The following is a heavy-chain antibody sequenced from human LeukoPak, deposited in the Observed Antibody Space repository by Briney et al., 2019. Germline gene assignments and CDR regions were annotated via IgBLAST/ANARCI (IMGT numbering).Heavy chain of an antibody. V-gene: IGHV4-34*01. CDR2: INHSGST. J-gene: IGHJ6*03. CDR1: GFTFSSYS. D-gene: IGHD5-12*01. Sequence: GSLRLSCAASGFTFSSYSMNWVRRAPGKGLEWIGEINHSGSTNYNPSLKSRVTISVDTSKNQFSLKLSSVTAADTAVYYCARHTSSYTPDCYYYMDVWGKGTTVTVSS. CDR3: ARHTSSYTPDCYYYMDV.